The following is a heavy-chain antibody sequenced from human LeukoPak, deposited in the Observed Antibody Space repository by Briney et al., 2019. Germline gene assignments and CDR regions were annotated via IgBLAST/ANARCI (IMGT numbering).Heavy chain of an antibody. CDR3: ARGSTMIVVVGDAFDI. Sequence: SETLSVTCAVSGGSISSSNWWSWVRQPPGKGLEWIGEISHSGSTNYNPSLKSRVTISVDKSKNQFSLKLSSVTAADTAVYYCARGSTMIVVVGDAFDIWGQGTMVTVSS. J-gene: IGHJ3*02. CDR1: GGSISSSNW. V-gene: IGHV4-4*02. CDR2: ISHSGST. D-gene: IGHD3-22*01.